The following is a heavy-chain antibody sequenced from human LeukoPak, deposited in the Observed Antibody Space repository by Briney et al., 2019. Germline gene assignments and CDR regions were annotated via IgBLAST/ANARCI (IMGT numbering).Heavy chain of an antibody. CDR2: INSGGTT. D-gene: IGHD2-15*01. J-gene: IGHJ5*02. Sequence: PGGSLRLSCAASGFIVSSNYMSWVRQAPGKGLEWVSIINSGGTTYYADSVKGRFTISRDNSKNTLYLQMNSLRAEDTAVYYCAKDQLGPTYCSGGSCYLNWFDPWGQGTLVTVSS. CDR1: GFIVSSNY. V-gene: IGHV3-66*01. CDR3: AKDQLGPTYCSGGSCYLNWFDP.